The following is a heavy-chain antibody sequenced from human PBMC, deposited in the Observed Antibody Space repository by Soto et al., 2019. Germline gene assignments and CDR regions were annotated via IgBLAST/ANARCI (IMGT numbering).Heavy chain of an antibody. CDR3: ARDKITGLFDY. J-gene: IGHJ4*02. CDR1: GFTVSTDW. V-gene: IGHV4-59*02. D-gene: IGHD2-8*02. CDR2: VSYNDSS. Sequence: GSLRLSCAASGFTVSTDWMYWVRQAPGKGLEWIGYVSYNDSSNYNPSLKSRVTISVDTSKNQFSLKLTSVTAADTAVYYCARDKITGLFDYWGQGT.